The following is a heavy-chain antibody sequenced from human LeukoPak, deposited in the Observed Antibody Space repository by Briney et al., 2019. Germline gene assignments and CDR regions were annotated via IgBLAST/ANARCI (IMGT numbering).Heavy chain of an antibody. V-gene: IGHV3-33*01. CDR1: GFTFSSYG. CDR3: ARIGRGGSGSYYPPYYYYGMDV. Sequence: PGRSLRLSCAASGFTFSSYGMHWVRQAPGKGLEWVAVIWYDGSNKYYADSVKGRFTISIDNSKNTLYLQMNSLRAEDTAVYYCARIGRGGSGSYYPPYYYYGMDVWGQGTTVTVSS. J-gene: IGHJ6*02. CDR2: IWYDGSNK. D-gene: IGHD3-10*01.